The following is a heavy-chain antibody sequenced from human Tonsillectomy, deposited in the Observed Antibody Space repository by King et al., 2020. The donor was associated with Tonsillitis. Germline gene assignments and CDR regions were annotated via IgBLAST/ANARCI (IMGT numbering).Heavy chain of an antibody. CDR3: ARGLYDSSGYYYLYWYFDL. Sequence: VQLQESGPGLVKPSQTLSLTCTASGGSISSGGYYWSWIRQHPGKGLEWIGYIYYSGSTYYNPSLKSLVTISVDTSKNQFSLKLSSVTAADTAVYYCARGLYDSSGYYYLYWYFDLWGRGTLVTVSS. CDR1: GGSISSGGYY. D-gene: IGHD3-22*01. CDR2: IYYSGST. J-gene: IGHJ2*01. V-gene: IGHV4-31*01.